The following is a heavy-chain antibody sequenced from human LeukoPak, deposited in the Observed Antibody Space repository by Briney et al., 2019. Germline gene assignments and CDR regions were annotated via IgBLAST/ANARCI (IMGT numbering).Heavy chain of an antibody. CDR2: ISGSGDTT. Sequence: GGSLRLSCAASGFTFSNYAMSWVRQAPGGGLEWVSAISGSGDTTFHADSVKGRFTTSRDNSKNTLSLQMSGLRVEDSAVYFCAKDTTAWWYHRAYMNVWGTGTTVTVSS. D-gene: IGHD2-15*01. CDR3: AKDTTAWWYHRAYMNV. J-gene: IGHJ6*03. V-gene: IGHV3-23*01. CDR1: GFTFSNYA.